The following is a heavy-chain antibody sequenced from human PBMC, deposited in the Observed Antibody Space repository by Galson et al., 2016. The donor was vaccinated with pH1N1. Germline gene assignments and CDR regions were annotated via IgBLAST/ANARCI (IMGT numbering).Heavy chain of an antibody. D-gene: IGHD4-17*01. V-gene: IGHV2-5*02. J-gene: IGHJ4*02. CDR2: IYWDDDK. Sequence: PALVKPTQTLTLTCTFSGFSLSTSGVGVGWIRQPPGKALEWLALIYWDDDKRYSPSLKSRLTITKDTSKNQVVLTMTNMDPVDTATYYCARNGYGDDVGYFDYWGQGTLVTASS. CDR3: ARNGYGDDVGYFDY. CDR1: GFSLSTSGVG.